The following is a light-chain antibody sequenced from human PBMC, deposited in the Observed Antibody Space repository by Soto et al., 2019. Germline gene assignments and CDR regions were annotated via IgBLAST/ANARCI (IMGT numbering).Light chain of an antibody. V-gene: IGKV3-15*01. Sequence: EIVMTQSPATLSVSPGERATLSCRASQSLNSNLAWYQQKPGQPPRLLIYGASTRATGIPARFSGSGSGTEFTLTISSLQSEDFAVYYCQQYNNWPPLTFGGGTKVEIK. CDR3: QQYNNWPPLT. CDR1: QSLNSN. CDR2: GAS. J-gene: IGKJ4*01.